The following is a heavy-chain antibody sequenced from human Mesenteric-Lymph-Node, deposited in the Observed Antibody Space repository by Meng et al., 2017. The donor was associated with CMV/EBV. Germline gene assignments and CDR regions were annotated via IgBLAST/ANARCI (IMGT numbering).Heavy chain of an antibody. CDR1: GYTFRNFD. Sequence: VACKGSGYTFRNFDINWVRQVPGQGLEWMGWMKPISGDTVYAQNFQGRVTMTRDTSITTAYLELSSLRSDDTAVYYCARGNGGSFDYWGQGSLVTVSS. J-gene: IGHJ4*02. V-gene: IGHV1-8*01. D-gene: IGHD3-10*01. CDR2: MKPISGDT. CDR3: ARGNGGSFDY.